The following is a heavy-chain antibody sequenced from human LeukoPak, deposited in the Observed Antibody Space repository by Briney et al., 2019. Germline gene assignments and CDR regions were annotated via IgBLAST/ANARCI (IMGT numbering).Heavy chain of an antibody. D-gene: IGHD1-26*01. CDR3: ARGGTYYPCIDY. Sequence: ASVKVSCKASGYTFTSSYINWVRQPPGQRLEWMGWISAYNGRTNYAQKFQGRVTMTTDSSTSTAYMDLTSLRSDDTAVYYCARGGTYYPCIDYWGQGTLVTVSS. CDR2: ISAYNGRT. J-gene: IGHJ4*02. CDR1: GYTFTSSY. V-gene: IGHV1-18*01.